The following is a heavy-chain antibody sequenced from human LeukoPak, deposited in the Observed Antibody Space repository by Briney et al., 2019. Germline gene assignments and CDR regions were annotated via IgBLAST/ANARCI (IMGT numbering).Heavy chain of an antibody. Sequence: AAVNVSCKASGYTFTSYGISWVRQAPGQGLEWMGWMNPNSGNTGYAQKFQGRVTMTRNTSISTAYMELSSLRSEDTAVYYCARDHPADYWGQGTLVTVSS. J-gene: IGHJ4*02. CDR3: ARDHPADY. V-gene: IGHV1-8*02. CDR2: MNPNSGNT. CDR1: GYTFTSYG.